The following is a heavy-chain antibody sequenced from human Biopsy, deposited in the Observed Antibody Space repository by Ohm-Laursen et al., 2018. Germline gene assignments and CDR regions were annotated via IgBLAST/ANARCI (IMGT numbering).Heavy chain of an antibody. CDR3: AKPADSYGSEFYFDY. CDR2: INTSGGSI. CDR1: GFTFSSYA. J-gene: IGHJ4*02. V-gene: IGHV3-23*01. Sequence: SLRLSCSASGFTFSSYAMTWVRQAPGKGLEWVSVINTSGGSIHYAVSVKGRFTISRDNSKNTLYLRMNSLRAEDTAVYYCAKPADSYGSEFYFDYWGQGTLVTVSS. D-gene: IGHD4-17*01.